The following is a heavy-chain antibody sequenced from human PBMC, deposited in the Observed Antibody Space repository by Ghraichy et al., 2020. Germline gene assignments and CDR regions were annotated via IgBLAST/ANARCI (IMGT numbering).Heavy chain of an antibody. Sequence: GGSRRLSCAASGFTFSSYGMHWVRQAPGKGLEWVAVISYDGSNKYYADSVKGRFTISRDNSKNTLYLQMNSLRAEDTAVYYCAATMVRGVGYYYGMDVWGQGTTVTVSS. J-gene: IGHJ6*02. D-gene: IGHD3-10*01. CDR2: ISYDGSNK. CDR3: AATMVRGVGYYYGMDV. V-gene: IGHV3-30*03. CDR1: GFTFSSYG.